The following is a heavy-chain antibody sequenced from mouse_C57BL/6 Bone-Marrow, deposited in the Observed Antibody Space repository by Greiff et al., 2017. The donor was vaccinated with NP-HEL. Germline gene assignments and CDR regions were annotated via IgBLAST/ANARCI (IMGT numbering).Heavy chain of an antibody. CDR1: GYTFTDHI. Sequence: LMESGAELASPGASVTLSCKASGYTFTDHIMNWVKKRPGQGLEWIGRIYPVSGETNYNQKFMGKATFSVDRSSSTVYMVLNSLTSEDPAVYYCGRPQVYDGYYLFAYWGQGTLVTVSA. CDR2: IYPVSGET. J-gene: IGHJ3*01. D-gene: IGHD2-3*01. V-gene: IGHV1-11*01. CDR3: GRPQVYDGYYLFAY.